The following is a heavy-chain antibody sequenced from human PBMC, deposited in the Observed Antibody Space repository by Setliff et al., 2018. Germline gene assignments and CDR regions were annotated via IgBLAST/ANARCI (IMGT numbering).Heavy chain of an antibody. Sequence: ASVKVSCKASGYTFTDFGINWVRQAPGQGLDWMGWVTIYNGNTKYAQNLQGRLTLSTDRSTSTVYMELGSLTTDDTAIYYCARVESMVRGKNILRHFDYWGQGTQVTVSS. CDR3: ARVESMVRGKNILRHFDY. CDR2: VTIYNGNT. V-gene: IGHV1-18*01. J-gene: IGHJ4*02. CDR1: GYTFTDFG. D-gene: IGHD3-10*01.